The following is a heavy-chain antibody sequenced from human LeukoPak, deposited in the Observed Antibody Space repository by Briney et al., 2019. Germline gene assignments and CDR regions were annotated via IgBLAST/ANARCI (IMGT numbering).Heavy chain of an antibody. CDR2: ISYDGSNK. D-gene: IGHD4-17*01. CDR3: AKDLGTVTTHYYYYGMDV. CDR1: GFTFSFYG. V-gene: IGHV3-30*18. J-gene: IGHJ6*02. Sequence: GTSLRLSCAASGFTFSFYGMHWVRQAPGKGLEWVAVISYDGSNKYYADSVKGRFTISRDNSKNTLYLQMNSLRAEDTAVYYCAKDLGTVTTHYYYYGMDVWGQGTTVTVSS.